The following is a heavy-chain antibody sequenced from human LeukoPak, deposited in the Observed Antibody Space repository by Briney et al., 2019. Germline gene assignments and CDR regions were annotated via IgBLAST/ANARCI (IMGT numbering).Heavy chain of an antibody. D-gene: IGHD4-17*01. J-gene: IGHJ6*02. CDR3: ARENGHYYYGMDV. Sequence: SETLSLTCTVSGGSISSYYWSWIRRPPGKGLEWIGYIYYSGSTNYNPSLKSRVTISVDTSKNQFSLKLSSVTAADTAVYYCARENGHYYYGMDVWGQGTTVTVSS. V-gene: IGHV4-59*01. CDR1: GGSISSYY. CDR2: IYYSGST.